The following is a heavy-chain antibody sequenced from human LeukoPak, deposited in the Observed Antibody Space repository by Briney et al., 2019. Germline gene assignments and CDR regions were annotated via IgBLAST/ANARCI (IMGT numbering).Heavy chain of an antibody. CDR3: ARDRTGYCSSTSCYWGYYYYYGMDV. CDR2: IYYSGST. V-gene: IGHV4-59*01. CDR1: GGSISSYY. Sequence: SETLSLTCTVSGGSISSYYWSWIRQPPGKGLEWIGYIYYSGSTNYNPSLKSRVTISVDTSKNQFSLNLNSVTAADTAVYYCARDRTGYCSSTSCYWGYYYYYGMDVWGQGTTVTVSS. D-gene: IGHD2-2*01. J-gene: IGHJ6*02.